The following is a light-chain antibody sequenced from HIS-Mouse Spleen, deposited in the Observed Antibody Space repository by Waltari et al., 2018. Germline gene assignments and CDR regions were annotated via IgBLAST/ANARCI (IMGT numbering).Light chain of an antibody. CDR3: MQALQTWT. CDR2: LGS. CDR1: QSLLHSNGYNY. J-gene: IGKJ1*01. V-gene: IGKV2-28*01. Sequence: DIVMTQSPLPLPVTPGEPASISCRSSQSLLHSNGYNYLDWYLQKPGHSPQLLIYLGSNRASGVPDRFSGSGSGTDFTLKISRVEAEDVGVYYCMQALQTWTFGQGTKVEIK.